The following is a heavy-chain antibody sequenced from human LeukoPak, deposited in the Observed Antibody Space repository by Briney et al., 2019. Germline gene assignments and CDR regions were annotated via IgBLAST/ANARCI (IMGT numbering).Heavy chain of an antibody. J-gene: IGHJ1*01. V-gene: IGHV3-64*01. CDR3: ARDPNYDSWSGYRSGYFQH. CDR2: ISSNGGST. Sequence: PGGSLRLSCAASGFTFSSYAMHWVRQAPGKGLEYVSAISSNGGSTYYANSVKGRFTISRDNSKNTLYLQMNSLRAEDTAVYYCARDPNYDSWSGYRSGYFQHWGQGTLVTVSS. CDR1: GFTFSSYA. D-gene: IGHD3-3*01.